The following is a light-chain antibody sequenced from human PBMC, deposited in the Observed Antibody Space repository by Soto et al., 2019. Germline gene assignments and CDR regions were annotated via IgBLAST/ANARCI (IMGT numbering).Light chain of an antibody. CDR3: SSYTSRTTYV. CDR2: EVN. Sequence: QSALTQPASVSGSPGQSITISCTGTSSDVGGYNYVSWYQHHPGKAPKVMIYEVNNRPSGVSNRFSGSKSGNTASLTISGLQAEDEADYYCSSYTSRTTYVFGTGTKVTVL. CDR1: SSDVGGYNY. J-gene: IGLJ1*01. V-gene: IGLV2-14*01.